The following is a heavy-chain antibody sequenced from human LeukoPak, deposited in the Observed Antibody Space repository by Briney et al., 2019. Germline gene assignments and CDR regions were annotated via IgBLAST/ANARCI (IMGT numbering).Heavy chain of an antibody. V-gene: IGHV3-23*01. CDR2: ISGSGGST. CDR3: AKDRSNRNLYYFDY. Sequence: GGSLRLSCAASGFTFSSYGMHWVRQAPGKGLEWVSAISGSGGSTYYADSVKGRFTISRDNSKNTLYLQMNSLRAEDTAVYYCAKDRSNRNLYYFDYWGQGTLVTVSS. CDR1: GFTFSSYG. J-gene: IGHJ4*02. D-gene: IGHD7-27*01.